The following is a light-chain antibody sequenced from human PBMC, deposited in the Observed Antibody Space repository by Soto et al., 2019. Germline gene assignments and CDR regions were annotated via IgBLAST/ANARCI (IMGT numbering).Light chain of an antibody. J-gene: IGKJ5*01. V-gene: IGKV3-11*01. Sequence: ENVLTQSPDTLSLSPGEEATLSCRASQSVSSYLAWDQQKPGQAPRLLIYDASNRATGIPARFSGSGSVTDFTLTISSLEPEDFAVYYCQQRSNWPVSITFGQGTRLEIK. CDR2: DAS. CDR3: QQRSNWPVSIT. CDR1: QSVSSY.